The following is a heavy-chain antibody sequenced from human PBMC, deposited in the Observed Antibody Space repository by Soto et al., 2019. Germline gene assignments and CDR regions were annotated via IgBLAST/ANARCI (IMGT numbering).Heavy chain of an antibody. CDR1: GGSIKVGGYY. CDR2: IYYSGTT. V-gene: IGHV4-39*01. CDR3: ARLAYSDYST. D-gene: IGHD5-12*01. Sequence: SETLSLTCTVSGGSIKVGGYYWGWIRQPPGKGLEWVATIYYSGTTYYNPSLKSRLTVSLDTSKNQFSLDLSSVTAADTAFYYCARLAYSDYSTRGQGTLVTVSS. J-gene: IGHJ4*02.